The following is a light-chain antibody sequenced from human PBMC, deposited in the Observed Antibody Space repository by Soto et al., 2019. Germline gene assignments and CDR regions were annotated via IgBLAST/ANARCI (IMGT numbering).Light chain of an antibody. V-gene: IGKV3-20*01. CDR1: QSFRSSY. CDR3: QQFSSYPLT. CDR2: GAS. Sequence: EIVLTQSPGTLSLSPGERATLSCRASQSFRSSYLTWYHQKPGQAPRLLIFGASSRATGTPDRISGSGSGTDYTLTINRLEPEDFAVYYCQQFSSYPLTFGGGTKVEIK. J-gene: IGKJ4*01.